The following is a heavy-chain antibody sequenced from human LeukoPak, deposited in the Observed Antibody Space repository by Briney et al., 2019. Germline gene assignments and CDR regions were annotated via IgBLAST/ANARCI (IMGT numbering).Heavy chain of an antibody. CDR2: ISAYNGNT. Sequence: ASVKVSCKASGYTFTGYYMHWVRQAPGQGLEWMGWISAYNGNTNYAQKLQGRVTMTTDTSTSTAYMELRSLRSDDTAVYYCARVKIKFDYGGNSIDYWGQGTLVTVSS. CDR3: ARVKIKFDYGGNSIDY. D-gene: IGHD4-23*01. V-gene: IGHV1-18*04. CDR1: GYTFTGYY. J-gene: IGHJ4*02.